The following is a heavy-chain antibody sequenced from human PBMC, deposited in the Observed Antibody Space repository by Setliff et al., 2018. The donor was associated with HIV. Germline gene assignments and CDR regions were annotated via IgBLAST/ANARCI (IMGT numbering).Heavy chain of an antibody. Sequence: SETLSLTCTVSGGSINTGSYYWGWIRQPPGKGLEWIGEINHRGSTNYNPSLKSRVTMSVDTSKNQFSLKLNSVTAADTAVYYCARGGRDGIAWGQGTLVTVSS. V-gene: IGHV4-39*07. CDR3: ARGGRDGIA. CDR1: GGSINTGSYY. J-gene: IGHJ5*02. CDR2: INHRGST. D-gene: IGHD2-21*01.